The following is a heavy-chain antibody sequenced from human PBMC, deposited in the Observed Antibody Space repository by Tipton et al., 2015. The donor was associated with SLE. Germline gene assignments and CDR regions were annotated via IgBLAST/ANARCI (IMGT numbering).Heavy chain of an antibody. CDR3: ARVDISTYYYYYMDV. J-gene: IGHJ6*03. CDR2: IYHIGST. Sequence: TLSLTCTVSGYSISSGYYWGWIRQPPGKGLEWIGSIYHIGSTYYNPSLKSRVTISVDTSKNQFSLKLTSVTAADTAMYFCARVDISTYYYYYMDVWGKGTTVTVSS. D-gene: IGHD3-9*01. CDR1: GYSISSGYY. V-gene: IGHV4-38-2*02.